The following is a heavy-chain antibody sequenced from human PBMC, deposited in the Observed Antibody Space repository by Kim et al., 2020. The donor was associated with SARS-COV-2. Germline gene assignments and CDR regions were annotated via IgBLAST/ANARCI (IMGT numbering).Heavy chain of an antibody. CDR3: ARDGGVGATTGLDY. J-gene: IGHJ4*02. Sequence: GGSLRLSCAASGFTFGSYGMHWVRQAPGKGLEWVAVIWYDGSNKYYADSVKGRFTISRDNSKNTLYLQMNSLRAEDTAVYYCARDGGVGATTGLDYWGQGTLVTVSS. V-gene: IGHV3-33*01. D-gene: IGHD1-26*01. CDR2: IWYDGSNK. CDR1: GFTFGSYG.